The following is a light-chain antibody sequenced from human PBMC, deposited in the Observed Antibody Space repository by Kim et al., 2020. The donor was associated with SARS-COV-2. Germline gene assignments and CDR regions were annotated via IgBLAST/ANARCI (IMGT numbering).Light chain of an antibody. CDR3: NSRDNDGKVV. Sequence: SSELTQDPVASVALGQTVTITCQGDSLRSYDASWYHQKAGQAPVLVIYGKNDRPSGIPDRFSGSRSGNTASLTITGAQAEDAADYYCNSRDNDGKVVFGG. CDR2: GKN. J-gene: IGLJ3*02. CDR1: SLRSYD. V-gene: IGLV3-19*01.